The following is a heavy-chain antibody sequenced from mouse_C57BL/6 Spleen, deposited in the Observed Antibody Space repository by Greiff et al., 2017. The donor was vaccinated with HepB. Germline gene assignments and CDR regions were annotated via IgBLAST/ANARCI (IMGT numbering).Heavy chain of an antibody. J-gene: IGHJ1*03. CDR2: IYPRDGST. D-gene: IGHD1-1*01. Sequence: VKLVESGPELVKPGASVKLSCKASGYTFTSYDINWVKQRPGQGLEWIGWIYPRDGSTKYNEKFKGKATLTVDTSSSTAYMELHSLTSEDSAVYFCAREHYYGSSYEYFDVWGTGTTVTVSS. CDR1: GYTFTSYD. V-gene: IGHV1-85*01. CDR3: AREHYYGSSYEYFDV.